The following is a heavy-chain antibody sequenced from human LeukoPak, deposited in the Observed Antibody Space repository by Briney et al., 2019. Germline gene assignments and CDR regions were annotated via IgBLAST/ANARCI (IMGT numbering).Heavy chain of an antibody. V-gene: IGHV4-59*01. Sequence: SETLSLTCTGSGGSISSYYWSWIRQPPGKALEWIGNIFYSGSTYYSPSLKSRVTISLDTSRNQFSLKLSSVTAADTAVYYCARGGGYDLVDYWGQGALVTVSS. CDR2: IFYSGST. D-gene: IGHD5-12*01. CDR1: GGSISSYY. J-gene: IGHJ4*02. CDR3: ARGGGYDLVDY.